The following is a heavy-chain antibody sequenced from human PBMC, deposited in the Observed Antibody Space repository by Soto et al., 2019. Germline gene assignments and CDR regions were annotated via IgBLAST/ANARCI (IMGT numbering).Heavy chain of an antibody. J-gene: IGHJ3*01. Sequence: QVQLVQSGAEVKKPGSSVKVYCKASGGFYSIKTISWVRQSPGQGLEWMGRIIPLVHIINNAQKFQGRVALAADKSTSTAYMELSSLKSDDAAIYSCARERRRDDSNTFDALDVWGHGTMVTVSS. V-gene: IGHV1-69*04. CDR1: GGFYSIKT. CDR2: IIPLVHII. D-gene: IGHD3-22*01. CDR3: ARERRRDDSNTFDALDV.